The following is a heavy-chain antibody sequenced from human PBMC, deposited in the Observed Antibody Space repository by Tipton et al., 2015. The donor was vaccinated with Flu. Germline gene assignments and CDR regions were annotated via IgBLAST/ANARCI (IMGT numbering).Heavy chain of an antibody. Sequence: SLRLSCAASGFTFSSYAMSWVRQAPRKGLEWVSTISGSADRTNYADSVKGRFTISRDNSKNTLYLHMNSLRAEDTAVYYCAVGYTPYYFDYWGQGTLVTVSS. J-gene: IGHJ4*02. CDR1: GFTFSSYA. CDR2: ISGSADRT. CDR3: AVGYTPYYFDY. D-gene: IGHD6-13*01. V-gene: IGHV3-23*01.